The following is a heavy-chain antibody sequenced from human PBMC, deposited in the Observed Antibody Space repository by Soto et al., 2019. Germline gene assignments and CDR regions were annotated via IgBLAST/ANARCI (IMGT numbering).Heavy chain of an antibody. CDR2: IKQDGSEK. J-gene: IGHJ4*02. Sequence: GGSLRLSCAASGFTFSSYWMGWVRQAPGKGLECVANIKQDGSEKYYVDSVKGRFTISRDNAENLLYLQMNSLRADDTAVYYCTRHGTWTYDYWGQGTLVTVSS. CDR3: TRHGTWTYDY. CDR1: GFTFSSYW. V-gene: IGHV3-7*01. D-gene: IGHD5-12*01.